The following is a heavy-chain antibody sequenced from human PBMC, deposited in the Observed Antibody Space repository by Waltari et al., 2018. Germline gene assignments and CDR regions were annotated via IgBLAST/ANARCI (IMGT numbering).Heavy chain of an antibody. D-gene: IGHD6-6*01. J-gene: IGHJ4*02. CDR1: GGSFSGYY. V-gene: IGHV4-34*01. CDR3: ARGEQLVPVDY. Sequence: QVQLQQWGAGLLKPSETLSLTCAVYGGSFSGYYWSWIRQPPGKGLEWIGEINHSGSTNYNPSLKSRVTISVDTSKNQFSLKLSSVTAADTAVYYCARGEQLVPVDYWGQGTLVTVSS. CDR2: INHSGST.